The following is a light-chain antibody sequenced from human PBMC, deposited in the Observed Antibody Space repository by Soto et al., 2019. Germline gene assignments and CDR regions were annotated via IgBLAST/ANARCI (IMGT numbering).Light chain of an antibody. J-gene: IGLJ1*01. Sequence: QSALTQPASVSGSPGQSITISCIGTSSDVGGSKYVSWYQQHPGKAPKLMIYEDNNRPSGVSSRCSGSKSGNTASLTISGLQAEDETDYYCCSFTTSSTYVFGTGTKVTVL. CDR2: EDN. CDR1: SSDVGGSKY. V-gene: IGLV2-14*01. CDR3: CSFTTSSTYV.